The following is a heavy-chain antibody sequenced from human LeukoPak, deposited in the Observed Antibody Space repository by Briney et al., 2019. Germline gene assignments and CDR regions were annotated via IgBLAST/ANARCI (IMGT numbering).Heavy chain of an antibody. CDR1: GFTFSSYW. D-gene: IGHD2-15*01. V-gene: IGHV3-7*05. CDR2: INQDGSEK. CDR3: AIYYSGGSCFRN. Sequence: PGGSLRLSCAASGFTFSSYWMSWVRQTPGKGLEWVADINQDGSEKYYVDPVKGRCTISRDNAKNSLYLQMNSPRAEDTAVYYCAIYYSGGSCFRNWGQGTLVTVSS. J-gene: IGHJ4*02.